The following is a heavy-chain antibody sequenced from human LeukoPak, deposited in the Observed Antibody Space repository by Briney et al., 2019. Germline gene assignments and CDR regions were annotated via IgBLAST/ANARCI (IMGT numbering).Heavy chain of an antibody. Sequence: GGSLRLSCAASGFTFRSHWMHCVRQAPGGGLVWVSRLDTGGRTTTYADSVRGRFTISRDNAKDTLYLQMNSLRAEDTAVYYCASGLLMAGGTLDHWGRGTLVTVSS. CDR2: LDTGGRTT. CDR1: GFTFRSHW. V-gene: IGHV3-74*01. CDR3: ASGLLMAGGTLDH. J-gene: IGHJ4*02. D-gene: IGHD6-19*01.